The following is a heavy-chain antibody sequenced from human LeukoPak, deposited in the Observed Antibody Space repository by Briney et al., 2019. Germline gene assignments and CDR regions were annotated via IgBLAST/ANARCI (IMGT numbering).Heavy chain of an antibody. Sequence: GGSLRLSCAASGFTFDDYGMSWVRQAPGKGLEWVSGINWNGGSTGYADSVKGRFTISRDNAKNSLYLQMNSLRAEDTALYYCVRDLVTTYYFDYWGQGTLVTVSS. V-gene: IGHV3-20*04. CDR1: GFTFDDYG. CDR2: INWNGGST. D-gene: IGHD4-11*01. CDR3: VRDLVTTYYFDY. J-gene: IGHJ4*02.